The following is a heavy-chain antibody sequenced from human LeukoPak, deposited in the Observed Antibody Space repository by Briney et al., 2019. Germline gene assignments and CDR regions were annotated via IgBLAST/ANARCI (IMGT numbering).Heavy chain of an antibody. CDR1: GFTFSSYA. J-gene: IGHJ4*02. CDR2: TSFDVNNK. D-gene: IGHD2-2*02. V-gene: IGHV3-30*04. CDR3: ARGYCTSTSCYIDY. Sequence: GSLRLSCAASGFTFSSYAMHWVRQAPGKGLAWVATTSFDVNNKYYADSVKGRFTISRDNSKNTLYLQMSSLRTEDAAVYSCARGYCTSTSCYIDYWGQGTLVTVSS.